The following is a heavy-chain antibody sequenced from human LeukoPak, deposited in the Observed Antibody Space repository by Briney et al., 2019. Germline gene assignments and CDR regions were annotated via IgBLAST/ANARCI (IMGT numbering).Heavy chain of an antibody. CDR3: ARAPRGWTAVPDY. V-gene: IGHV3-74*01. CDR2: INSDGSST. CDR1: GFTFSSYW. D-gene: IGHD3-10*01. Sequence: GGSLRLSCAASGFTFSSYWIHWVRQAPGKGLVWVSRINSDGSSTSYADSVKGRFTISRDNAKNTLYLQMNSLRAEDTAVYYCARAPRGWTAVPDYWGQGTLVTVSS. J-gene: IGHJ4*02.